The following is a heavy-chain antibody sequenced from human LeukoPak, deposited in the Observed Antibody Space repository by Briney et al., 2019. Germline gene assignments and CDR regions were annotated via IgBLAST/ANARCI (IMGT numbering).Heavy chain of an antibody. CDR1: GGTFSSYA. J-gene: IGHJ4*02. D-gene: IGHD5-18*01. Sequence: SVKVSCKASGGTFSSYAISWVRQAPGQGLEWMGGIIPIFGTANYAQKFQGRVTITADKSTSTAYMELSSLRSEDTAVYYCAREVDTAMVTEGGFDYWGQGTLVTVSS. V-gene: IGHV1-69*06. CDR3: AREVDTAMVTEGGFDY. CDR2: IIPIFGTA.